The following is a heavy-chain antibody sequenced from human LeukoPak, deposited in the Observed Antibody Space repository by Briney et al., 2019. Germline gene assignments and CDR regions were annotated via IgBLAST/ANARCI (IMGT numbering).Heavy chain of an antibody. Sequence: ASVKVSCKASGYTFTNYYIHWVRQAPGQGLEWMGIINPSGGSTTYAQKFQARVTMTRDTSTSTVYMELSSLRSEDTAVYFCARDTTVVTPDAIDIWGQGTMVTVSS. J-gene: IGHJ3*02. D-gene: IGHD4-23*01. CDR1: GYTFTNYY. CDR2: INPSGGST. CDR3: ARDTTVVTPDAIDI. V-gene: IGHV1-46*01.